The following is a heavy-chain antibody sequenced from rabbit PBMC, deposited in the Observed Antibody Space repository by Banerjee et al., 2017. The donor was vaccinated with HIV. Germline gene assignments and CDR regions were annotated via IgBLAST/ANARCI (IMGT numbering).Heavy chain of an antibody. D-gene: IGHD4-1*01. CDR1: GFSFSSTYW. J-gene: IGHJ4*01. Sequence: EESGGDLVKPEGSLTLTCTASGFSFSSTYWICWVRQAPGKGLEWIACIGAGSSGTTYYASWAKGRFTISKTSSTTVALHMTSLTAADTATYFCARDLAGVIGWNFSLWGPGTLVTVS. CDR2: IGAGSSGTT. V-gene: IGHV1S45*01. CDR3: ARDLAGVIGWNFSL.